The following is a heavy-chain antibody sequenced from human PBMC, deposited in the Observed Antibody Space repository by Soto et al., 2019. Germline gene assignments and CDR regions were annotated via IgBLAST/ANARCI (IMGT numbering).Heavy chain of an antibody. D-gene: IGHD5-12*01. CDR2: ISSSSSYI. V-gene: IGHV3-21*01. CDR1: GFTFSSYS. CDR3: ARDAYVDIVATNLPPDY. Sequence: GGSLRLSCAASGFTFSSYSMNWVRQAPGKGLEWVSSISSSSSYIYYADSVKGRFTISRDNAKNSLYLQMNSLRAEDTAVYYCARDAYVDIVATNLPPDYWGQGTLVTVSS. J-gene: IGHJ4*02.